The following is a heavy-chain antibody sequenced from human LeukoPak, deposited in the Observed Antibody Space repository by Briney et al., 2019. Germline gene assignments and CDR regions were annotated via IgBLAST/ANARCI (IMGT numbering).Heavy chain of an antibody. Sequence: ASVKVSCKASGYDFTNYYVHWVRQAPGQGLEWMGTINPNPHEDITTYAQKFQDRVTMTKDPAMSTVYKELSSLTSEDTAVYYCARDRVGAFFDYWGQGTLVTVSS. CDR2: INPNPHEDIT. CDR1: GYDFTNYY. CDR3: ARDRVGAFFDY. V-gene: IGHV1-46*01. D-gene: IGHD1-26*01. J-gene: IGHJ4*02.